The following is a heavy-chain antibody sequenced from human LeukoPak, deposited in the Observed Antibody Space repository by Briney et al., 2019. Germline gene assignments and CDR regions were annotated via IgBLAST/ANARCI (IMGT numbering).Heavy chain of an antibody. CDR2: IYTSGST. J-gene: IGHJ5*02. V-gene: IGHV4-4*09. D-gene: IGHD3-10*01. Sequence: PSETLSLTCTVSGGSISSYYWSWIRQPPGKGLEWIGYIYTSGSTNYNPSLKSRVTISVDTSKNQFSLKLSSVTAADTAVHYCARLTNYYGSGSYNWFDPWGQGTLVTVSS. CDR3: ARLTNYYGSGSYNWFDP. CDR1: GGSISSYY.